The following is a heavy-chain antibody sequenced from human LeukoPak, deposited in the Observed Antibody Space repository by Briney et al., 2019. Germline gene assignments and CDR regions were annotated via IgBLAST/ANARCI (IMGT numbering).Heavy chain of an antibody. CDR2: ISYDGSNK. D-gene: IGHD3-22*01. Sequence: GGSLRLSCAASGFTFSSYAMHWVRQAPGKGLEWVAVISYDGSNKYYADSVKGRFTISRDNSKNTLYLQMNSLRAEDTAVYYCARAIMIVVVRPFDYWGQGTLVIVSS. CDR1: GFTFSSYA. V-gene: IGHV3-30-3*01. CDR3: ARAIMIVVVRPFDY. J-gene: IGHJ4*02.